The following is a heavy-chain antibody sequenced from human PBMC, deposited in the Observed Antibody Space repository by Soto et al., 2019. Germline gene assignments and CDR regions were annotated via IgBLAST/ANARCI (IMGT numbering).Heavy chain of an antibody. J-gene: IGHJ4*02. Sequence: SETLSLTCAVYGVSFSGYYWSWLRQPPGKGLEWIGEINHSGSTNYNPSLKSRVTISVDTSKNQFSLRLSSVTAADTAVYYCARLHLGELSLYWYFDYWGQGTLVTVSS. V-gene: IGHV4-34*01. D-gene: IGHD3-16*02. CDR1: GVSFSGYY. CDR2: INHSGST. CDR3: ARLHLGELSLYWYFDY.